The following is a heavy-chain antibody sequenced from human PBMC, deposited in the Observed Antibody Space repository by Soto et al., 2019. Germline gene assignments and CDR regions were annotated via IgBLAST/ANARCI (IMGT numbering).Heavy chain of an antibody. CDR2: ISYDGTNK. CDR1: GFTFSTYG. V-gene: IGHV3-30*18. CDR3: AKDLQSYGDYDYYCYGMDV. D-gene: IGHD4-17*01. J-gene: IGHJ6*02. Sequence: QVQLVESGGGEVQPGRSLTISCAASGFTFSTYGMHWVRQTPGKGLEWVAVISYDGTNKFYSDSVKVRFTISRDNFKNTLTLQMNSLRADDTAVYSCAKDLQSYGDYDYYCYGMDVWGRGTRVTVSS.